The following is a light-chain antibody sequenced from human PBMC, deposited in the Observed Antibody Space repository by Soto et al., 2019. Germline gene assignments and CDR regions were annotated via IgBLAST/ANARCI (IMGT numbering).Light chain of an antibody. V-gene: IGLV2-23*02. Sequence: QSVLTQPASVSGSPGQSITISCTGTSSDVGNYDLVSWYQQHPGKAPKLLISEVTKRPSGVSNRFSGSKSDTTASLTISGLQDEDEAHYYCCSYAPGATLIFGGGTKVTVL. CDR1: SSDVGNYDL. CDR3: CSYAPGATLI. CDR2: EVT. J-gene: IGLJ2*01.